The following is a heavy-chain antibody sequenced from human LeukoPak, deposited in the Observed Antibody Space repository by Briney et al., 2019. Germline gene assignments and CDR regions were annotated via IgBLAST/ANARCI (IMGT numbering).Heavy chain of an antibody. D-gene: IGHD3-10*01. J-gene: IGHJ5*02. V-gene: IGHV3-66*01. CDR3: ARWAGGSGSYLFDP. CDR2: IYSGGST. CDR1: GFTVSSNY. Sequence: GGSLRLSCAASGFTVSSNYMSWVRQAPGKGLEWVSVIYSGGSTYYADSVKGRFTISRDNSKNTLYLQMNSLRAEDTAVYYCARWAGGSGSYLFDPWGQGTLVTVSS.